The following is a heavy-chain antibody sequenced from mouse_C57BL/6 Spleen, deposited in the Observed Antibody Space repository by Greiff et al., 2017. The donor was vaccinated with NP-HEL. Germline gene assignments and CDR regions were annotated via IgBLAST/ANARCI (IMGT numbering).Heavy chain of an antibody. CDR1: GFNIKDDY. V-gene: IGHV14-4*01. D-gene: IGHD2-4*01. CDR3: TPYDYTGFAY. CDR2: IDPENGDT. J-gene: IGHJ3*01. Sequence: VQLKESGAELVRPGASVKLSCTASGFNIKDDYMHWVKQRPEQGLEWIGWIDPENGDTEYASKFQGKATITADTSSNTAYLQLSSLTSEDTAVCYCTPYDYTGFAYWGQGTLVTVSA.